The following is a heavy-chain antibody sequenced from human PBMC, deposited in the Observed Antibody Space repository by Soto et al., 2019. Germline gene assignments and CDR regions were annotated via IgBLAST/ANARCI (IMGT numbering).Heavy chain of an antibody. CDR3: ARDLGKQQLSRGMDV. CDR1: GFTFSSYS. V-gene: IGHV3-21*01. J-gene: IGHJ6*02. D-gene: IGHD6-13*01. CDR2: ISSSSSYI. Sequence: PGGSLRLSCAASGFTFSSYSMNWVRQAPGKGLEWVSSISSSSSYIYYADSVKGRFTISRDNAKNSLYLQMNSLRAEDTAVYYCARDLGKQQLSRGMDVWGQGTTVTVS.